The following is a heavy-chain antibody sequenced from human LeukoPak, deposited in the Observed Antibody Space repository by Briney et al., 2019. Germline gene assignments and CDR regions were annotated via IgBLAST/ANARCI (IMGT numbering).Heavy chain of an antibody. Sequence: PGGSLRLSCAASGITFGNNWMHWVRQGPGKGLVWISRINSDVDGEIYADSVKGRFTVSRDNAKNTLYLQMHSLRAEDTAVYYCARDVPHNWFDTWGQGTLVTVSS. V-gene: IGHV3-74*01. CDR3: ARDVPHNWFDT. CDR1: GITFGNNW. CDR2: INSDVDGE. J-gene: IGHJ5*02.